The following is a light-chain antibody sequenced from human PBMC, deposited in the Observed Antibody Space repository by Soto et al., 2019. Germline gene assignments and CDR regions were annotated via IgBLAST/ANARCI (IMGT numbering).Light chain of an antibody. V-gene: IGLV2-14*01. Sequence: QSALTQPASVSGSPGQSITISCTGTSSDVGGYNYVSWYQQHPGKAPKLMIYAVTNRPSGVSSRFSGSKSGNTASLTISGLEAEDDSDYYCSACTCSRTLFGTGTKVTVL. CDR1: SSDVGGYNY. J-gene: IGLJ1*01. CDR2: AVT. CDR3: SACTCSRTL.